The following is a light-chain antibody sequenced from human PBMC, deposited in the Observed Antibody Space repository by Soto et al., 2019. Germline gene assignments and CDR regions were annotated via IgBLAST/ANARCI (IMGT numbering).Light chain of an antibody. Sequence: DIPMTQSPSALSAFVGDRVTITCRASQSISDRLAWYQQKPGKAPKLLLYDVSSLESGVPSRISASGSGAEFTLTISGLQPDGFATYYCQQYDSYPWTFGQGTKVEIK. J-gene: IGKJ1*01. CDR3: QQYDSYPWT. V-gene: IGKV1-5*01. CDR2: DVS. CDR1: QSISDR.